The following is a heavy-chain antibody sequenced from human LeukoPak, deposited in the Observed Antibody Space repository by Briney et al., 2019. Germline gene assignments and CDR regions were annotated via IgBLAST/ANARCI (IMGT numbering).Heavy chain of an antibody. Sequence: GGSLRLSCAASGLSFSTYDMHWVRQAPGEGLEWVSGIGKSGDTYYVGSVKGRFTISRDNAKNSLYLQMNSLRSGDTAVYYCAKFRDRSGPRGGFDPWGQGALVTVSS. CDR3: AKFRDRSGPRGGFDP. CDR2: IGKSGDT. D-gene: IGHD3-22*01. J-gene: IGHJ5*02. V-gene: IGHV3-13*04. CDR1: GLSFSTYD.